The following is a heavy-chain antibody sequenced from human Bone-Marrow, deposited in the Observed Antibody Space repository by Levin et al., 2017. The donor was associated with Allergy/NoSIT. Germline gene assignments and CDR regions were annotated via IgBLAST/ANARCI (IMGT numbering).Heavy chain of an antibody. CDR2: IGSTSTSI. D-gene: IGHD5-24*01. CDR1: GFIFNNFS. Sequence: LSLTCAASGFIFNNFSINWVRQAPGKGLQWVSYIGSTSTSIYYADSVNGRFTISRDNGKNSLYLQMNSLTAEDTAVYYCARMRSATEWYFDLWGRGALVTVSS. V-gene: IGHV3-48*01. CDR3: ARMRSATEWYFDL. J-gene: IGHJ2*01.